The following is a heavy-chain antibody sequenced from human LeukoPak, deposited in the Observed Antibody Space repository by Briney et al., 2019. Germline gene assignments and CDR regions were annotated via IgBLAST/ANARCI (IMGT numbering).Heavy chain of an antibody. V-gene: IGHV3-7*03. D-gene: IGHD3-16*01. CDR1: GFTFSSYW. Sequence: GGSLRLSCAASGFTFSSYWMNWARQAPGKGXEWVASINXXXXXXXXXXXXXGRFTISXXNAKNXLYLQMSNLRAEDTAVYFCARGGGLDDWGQGATVTVSS. CDR3: ARGGGLDD. CDR2: INXXXXXX. J-gene: IGHJ6*02.